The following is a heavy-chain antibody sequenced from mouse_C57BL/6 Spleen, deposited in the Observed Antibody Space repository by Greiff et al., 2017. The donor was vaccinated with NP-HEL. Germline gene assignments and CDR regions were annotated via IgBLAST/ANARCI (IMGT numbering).Heavy chain of an antibody. CDR3: ARSTVVAPYWYFDV. J-gene: IGHJ1*03. CDR1: GYAFSSSW. Sequence: QVQLQQSGPELVKPGASVKISCKASGYAFSSSWMNWVKQRPGKGLEWIGRIYPGDGDTNYNGKFKGKATLTADKSSSTAYMQLSSLTSEDSAVYFCARSTVVAPYWYFDVWGTGTTVTVSS. CDR2: IYPGDGDT. V-gene: IGHV1-82*01. D-gene: IGHD1-1*01.